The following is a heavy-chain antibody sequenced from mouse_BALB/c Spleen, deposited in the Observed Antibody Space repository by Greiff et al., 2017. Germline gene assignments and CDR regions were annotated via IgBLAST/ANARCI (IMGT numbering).Heavy chain of an antibody. CDR1: GYSFTGYF. CDR2: INPYNGDT. V-gene: IGHV1-20*01. J-gene: IGHJ3*01. CDR3: ARDYYGSSYGFAY. Sequence: EVQLQQSGPELVKPGASVKISCKASGYSFTGYFMNWVMQSHGKSLEWIGRINPYNGDTFYNQKFKGKATLTVDKSSSTAYMELARLTSEDSAIYYCARDYYGSSYGFAYWGQGTLVTVSA. D-gene: IGHD1-1*01.